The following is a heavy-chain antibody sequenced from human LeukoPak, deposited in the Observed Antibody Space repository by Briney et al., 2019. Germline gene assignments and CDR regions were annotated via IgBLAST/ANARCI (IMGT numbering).Heavy chain of an antibody. CDR3: AREPQSYCYYYMDV. CDR2: IYTSGST. CDR1: GGSISSYY. J-gene: IGHJ6*03. V-gene: IGHV4-4*07. Sequence: SETLSLTCTVSGGSISSYYWSWIRQPAGKGLEWIGRIYTSGSTNYNPSLKSRVTMSVDTSKNQFSLKLSSVTAADTAVYYCAREPQSYCYYYMDVWGKGTTVTVSS.